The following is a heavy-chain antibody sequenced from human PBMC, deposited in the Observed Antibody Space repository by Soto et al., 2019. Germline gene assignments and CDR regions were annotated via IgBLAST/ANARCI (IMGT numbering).Heavy chain of an antibody. J-gene: IGHJ4*02. CDR1: GFTVSSNY. V-gene: IGHV3-53*04. D-gene: IGHD6-6*01. CDR3: ARGGAEYSSSSGKRGFDY. Sequence: GGSLRLSCAASGFTVSSNYMSWVRQAPGKGLEWVSVIYSGGSTYYADSVKGRFTISRHNSKNTLYLQMNSLRAEDTAVYYCARGGAEYSSSSGKRGFDYWGQGTLVTVSS. CDR2: IYSGGST.